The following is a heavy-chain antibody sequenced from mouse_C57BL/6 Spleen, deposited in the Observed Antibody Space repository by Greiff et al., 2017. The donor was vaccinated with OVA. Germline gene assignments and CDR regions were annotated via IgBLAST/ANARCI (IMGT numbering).Heavy chain of an antibody. J-gene: IGHJ2*01. CDR1: GFTFSSYT. D-gene: IGHD1-1*01. CDR3: ARHTTVDYFDY. V-gene: IGHV5-9*01. Sequence: EVQVVESGGGLVKPGGSLKLSCAASGFTFSSYTMSWVRQTPEKRLEWVATISGGGGNTYYPDSVKGRFTISKDNAKNTLYLQMSSLRSEDTALYYCARHTTVDYFDYWGQGTTLTVSS. CDR2: ISGGGGNT.